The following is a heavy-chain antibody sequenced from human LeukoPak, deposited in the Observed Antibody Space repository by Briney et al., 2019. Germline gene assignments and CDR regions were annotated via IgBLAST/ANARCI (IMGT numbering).Heavy chain of an antibody. CDR2: EK. D-gene: IGHD2-15*01. CDR3: ARDKCSGGSCYSRGGYFDY. V-gene: IGHV3-7*01. J-gene: IGHJ4*02. Sequence: EKYYVSSVKGRFNISRENAKNSLYLQMNRLRGEDTAVYYCARDKCSGGSCYSRGGYFDYWGQGTLVTVSS.